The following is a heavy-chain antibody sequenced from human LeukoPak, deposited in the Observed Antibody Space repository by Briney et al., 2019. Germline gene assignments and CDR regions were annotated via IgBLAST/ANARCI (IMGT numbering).Heavy chain of an antibody. CDR1: GGSFSGYY. CDR2: IHHSGST. J-gene: IGHJ4*02. D-gene: IGHD1-14*01. Sequence: SETLSLTCAVHGGSFSGYYWSWIRQPPGKGLEWIGEIHHSGSTNYKPSLKSRVTISGDTSKNQFSLRLSSVTAADTAVYYCARGSLPGYYFDFWGQGTLVTVSS. CDR3: ARGSLPGYYFDF. V-gene: IGHV4-34*01.